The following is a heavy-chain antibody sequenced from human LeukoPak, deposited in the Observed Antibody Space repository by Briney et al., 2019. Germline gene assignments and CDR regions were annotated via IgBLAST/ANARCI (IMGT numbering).Heavy chain of an antibody. J-gene: IGHJ3*02. V-gene: IGHV3-21*01. CDR3: ARRGTMVTRDAFDI. CDR1: GFTFSSYS. Sequence: GGSLRLSCAASGFTFSSYSMNWVRQAPGKGLEWVSSISSSSSYIYYADSVKGRFTISRDNAKNSLYLQMNSLRAEDTAVYYCARRGTMVTRDAFDIWGQGTMVTVSS. D-gene: IGHD4/OR15-4a*01. CDR2: ISSSSSYI.